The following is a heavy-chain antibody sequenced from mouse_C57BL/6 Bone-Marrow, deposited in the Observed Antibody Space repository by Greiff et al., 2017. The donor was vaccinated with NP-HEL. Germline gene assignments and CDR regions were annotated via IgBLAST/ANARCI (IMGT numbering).Heavy chain of an antibody. CDR1: GYAFSSYW. CDR3: SRGDYGSSRFGDARDD. V-gene: IGHV1-80*01. D-gene: IGHD1-1*01. Sequence: VQLQQSGAELVKPGASVKISCKASGYAFSSYWMNWVKERPGKGLEWIGQIYPGDGDTKYNGQFKGKATLTADKSSSTAYMQVSSLTSEDSAVYFCSRGDYGSSRFGDARDDWGQGTSVTVSS. J-gene: IGHJ4*01. CDR2: IYPGDGDT.